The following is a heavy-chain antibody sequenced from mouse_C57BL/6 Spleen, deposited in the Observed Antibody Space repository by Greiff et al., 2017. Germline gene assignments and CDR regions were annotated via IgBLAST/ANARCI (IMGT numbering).Heavy chain of an antibody. CDR1: GYAFSSSW. CDR3: ARRYGSSYQGYFDY. J-gene: IGHJ2*01. Sequence: QVQLQQSGPELVKPGASVKISCKASGYAFSSSWMNWVKQRPGTGLEWIGRIYPGDGDTNYNGKFKGKATLTADKSSSTAYMQLSSLTSEDSAVYVCARRYGSSYQGYFDYWGQGTTLTVSS. CDR2: IYPGDGDT. D-gene: IGHD1-1*01. V-gene: IGHV1-82*01.